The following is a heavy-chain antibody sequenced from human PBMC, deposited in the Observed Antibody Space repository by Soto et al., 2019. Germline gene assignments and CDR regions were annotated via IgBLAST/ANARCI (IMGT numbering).Heavy chain of an antibody. Sequence: QVQLVESGGGVVQPGRSLRLSCAASGFTFSSYAMHWVRQAPGKGLEWVAVISYDGSNKYYADSVKGRFTISRDNSKNPVYLQMNRPRAEAAAVYYCARDYQREIFGVVKNYYYSYGMDVCGRGTTVTVSS. D-gene: IGHD3-3*01. CDR1: GFTFSSYA. V-gene: IGHV3-30-3*01. CDR2: ISYDGSNK. CDR3: ARDYQREIFGVVKNYYYSYGMDV. J-gene: IGHJ6*02.